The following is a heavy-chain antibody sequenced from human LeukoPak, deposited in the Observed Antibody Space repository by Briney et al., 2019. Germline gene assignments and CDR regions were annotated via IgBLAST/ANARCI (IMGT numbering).Heavy chain of an antibody. D-gene: IGHD3-22*01. CDR2: IWYDGNNK. J-gene: IGHJ4*02. Sequence: GGSLRLSCAATGFTFSSFGMHWVRQAPGKGLEWVAVIWYDGNNKYYADSVKGRFTISRDNSKNTLYLQMNSLRAEDTAVYYCARAFTSTGYYYVEYWGQGTLVTVSS. CDR3: ARAFTSTGYYYVEY. CDR1: GFTFSSFG. V-gene: IGHV3-33*01.